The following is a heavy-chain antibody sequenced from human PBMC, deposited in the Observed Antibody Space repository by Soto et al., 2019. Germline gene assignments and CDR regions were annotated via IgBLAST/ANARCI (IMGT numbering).Heavy chain of an antibody. CDR2: INHRGST. CDR3: ARETAAAGTDY. Sequence: QVQLQQWGAGLLKPSETLSLTCAVYGGSFSGYYWSWIRQPPGKGLEWIGEINHRGSTNYNPSLKSRVTISVDTSKNQFSLKLSSVTAADTAVYYCARETAAAGTDYWGQGTLVTVSS. V-gene: IGHV4-34*01. J-gene: IGHJ4*02. D-gene: IGHD6-13*01. CDR1: GGSFSGYY.